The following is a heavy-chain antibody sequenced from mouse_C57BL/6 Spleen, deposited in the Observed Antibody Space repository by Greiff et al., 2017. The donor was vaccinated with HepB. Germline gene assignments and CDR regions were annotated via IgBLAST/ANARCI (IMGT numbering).Heavy chain of an antibody. CDR1: GYTFTSYW. CDR3: ARSIATYYFDY. J-gene: IGHJ2*01. Sequence: QVHVKQSGAELAKPGASVKLSCKASGYTFTSYWMHWVKQRPGQGLEWIGYINPSSGYTKYNQKFKDKATLTADKSSSTAYMQLSSLTYEDSAVYYCARSIATYYFDYWGQGTTLTVSS. D-gene: IGHD6-1*01. V-gene: IGHV1-7*01. CDR2: INPSSGYT.